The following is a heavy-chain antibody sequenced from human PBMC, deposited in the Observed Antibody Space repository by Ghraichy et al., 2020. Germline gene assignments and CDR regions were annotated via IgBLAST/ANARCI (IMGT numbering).Heavy chain of an antibody. V-gene: IGHV1-2*02. CDR3: ARSVQLWLREGRENDY. J-gene: IGHJ4*02. Sequence: ASVKVSCKASGYTFTGYYMHWVRQAPGQGLEWMGWINPNSGGTNYAQKFQGRVTMTRDTSISTAYMELSRLRSDDTAVYYCARSVQLWLREGRENDYWGQGTLVTVSS. CDR1: GYTFTGYY. D-gene: IGHD5-18*01. CDR2: INPNSGGT.